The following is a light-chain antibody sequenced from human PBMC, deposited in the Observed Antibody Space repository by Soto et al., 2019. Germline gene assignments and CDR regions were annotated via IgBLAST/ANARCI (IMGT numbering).Light chain of an antibody. V-gene: IGLV2-8*01. J-gene: IGLJ3*02. CDR3: SSFAGSKIL. CDR1: SSDVGGYNF. CDR2: EVN. Sequence: QSALTQPPSASGSPGQSVTISCTGTSSDVGGYNFVSWYQQRPGKAPKLMIFEVNRRPSGVPDRFSGSKSGNTASLAVSGLQAEDGADYYCSSFAGSKILFGGGTKLTVL.